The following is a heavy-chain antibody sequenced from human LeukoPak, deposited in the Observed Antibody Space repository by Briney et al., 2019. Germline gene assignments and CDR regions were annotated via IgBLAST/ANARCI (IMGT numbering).Heavy chain of an antibody. CDR2: INHSGST. CDR1: GGSFSGYY. J-gene: IGHJ4*02. V-gene: IGHV4-34*01. CDR3: ARLGYSSSWSFDY. Sequence: SETLSLTCAVYGGSFSGYYWSWIRQPPGKGLEWIGEINHSGSTNYNPSLKSRVTISVDTSKNQFSLKLSSVTAADTAVYYCARLGYSSSWSFDYWGQGTLVTVSS. D-gene: IGHD6-13*01.